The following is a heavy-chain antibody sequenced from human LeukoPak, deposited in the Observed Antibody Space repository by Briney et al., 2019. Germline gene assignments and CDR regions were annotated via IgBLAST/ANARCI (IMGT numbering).Heavy chain of an antibody. J-gene: IGHJ4*02. CDR2: ISSDGGTT. CDR3: AKVAKYYYGSETYYFFEQ. V-gene: IGHV3-74*01. Sequence: GGSLRLSCAASGFTFSSYWMHWVRQAPGKGLVWVSRISSDGGTTTYADSVKGRFTISRDNARNSLELQMNSLRVEDTAVYYCAKVAKYYYGSETYYFFEQWGQGTPVTASS. CDR1: GFTFSSYW. D-gene: IGHD3-10*01.